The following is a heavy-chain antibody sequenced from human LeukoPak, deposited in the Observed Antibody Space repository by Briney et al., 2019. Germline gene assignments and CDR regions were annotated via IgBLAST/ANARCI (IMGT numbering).Heavy chain of an antibody. J-gene: IGHJ5*02. Sequence: SETLSLTCAVSGVSLRAYCWSWLRQPPGKGLEWIGEVSPGGYAKYNPSLKSRVTISVVTSDNQLSLRVTSVTAADTAMYYCARIRCGHSDDICYNHWAQGTLVTVSS. CDR1: GVSLRAYC. V-gene: IGHV4-34*01. CDR2: VSPGGYA. D-gene: IGHD2-21*01. CDR3: ARIRCGHSDDICYNH.